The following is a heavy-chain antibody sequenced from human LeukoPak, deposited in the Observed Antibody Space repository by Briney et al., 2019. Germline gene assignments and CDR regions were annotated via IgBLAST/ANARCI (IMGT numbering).Heavy chain of an antibody. V-gene: IGHV3-11*01. CDR2: ISSSGSTI. CDR1: GFTFSDYY. D-gene: IGHD4/OR15-4a*01. Sequence: GGSLRLSCAASGFTFSDYYMSWIRQAPGKGLEWVSYISSSGSTIYYADSVKVRFTISRDNAKNSLYLQMNSLRAEDTAVYYCARRAGAYSHPYDYWGQGTLVTVSS. J-gene: IGHJ4*02. CDR3: ARRAGAYSHPYDY.